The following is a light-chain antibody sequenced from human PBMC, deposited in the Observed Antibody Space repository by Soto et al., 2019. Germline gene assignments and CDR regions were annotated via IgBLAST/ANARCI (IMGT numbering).Light chain of an antibody. V-gene: IGKV3-11*01. CDR1: QSVSVH. Sequence: EIVLTQSPGTLSLSPGERATLSCRASQSVSVHLAWSQQKPGQAPRLLIYDASNRATGIPARFSGSGSGTDFTLTISSLEPEDFAVYHCVQRTTWPWTCGQGSKVEIK. CDR3: VQRTTWPWT. J-gene: IGKJ1*01. CDR2: DAS.